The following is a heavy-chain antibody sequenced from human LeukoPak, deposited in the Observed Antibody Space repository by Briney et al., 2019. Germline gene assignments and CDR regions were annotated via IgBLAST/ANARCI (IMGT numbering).Heavy chain of an antibody. CDR1: GFTFSSYA. D-gene: IGHD3-10*01. Sequence: SGGSLRLSCAASGFTFSSYAMHWVRQAPGKGLEWVAVISYDGSNKYYADSVKGRFTISRDNSKNTLYLQMNSLRAEDTAVYYCAKDRDEFYYYGMDVWGQGTTVTVSS. J-gene: IGHJ6*02. V-gene: IGHV3-30-3*02. CDR2: ISYDGSNK. CDR3: AKDRDEFYYYGMDV.